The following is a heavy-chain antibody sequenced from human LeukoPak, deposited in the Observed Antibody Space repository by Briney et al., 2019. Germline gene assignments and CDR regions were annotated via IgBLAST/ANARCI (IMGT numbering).Heavy chain of an antibody. Sequence: SETLSLTCAVYGGSFSGYYWSWIRQPPGKGLEWIGEINHSGSTTYNPSLKSRVTISVDTSKNQFSLKLSSVTAADTAVYYCARGRLTYYYGSGSPTNWFDPWGQGTLVTVSS. D-gene: IGHD3-10*01. CDR3: ARGRLTYYYGSGSPTNWFDP. CDR1: GGSFSGYY. J-gene: IGHJ5*02. V-gene: IGHV4-34*01. CDR2: INHSGST.